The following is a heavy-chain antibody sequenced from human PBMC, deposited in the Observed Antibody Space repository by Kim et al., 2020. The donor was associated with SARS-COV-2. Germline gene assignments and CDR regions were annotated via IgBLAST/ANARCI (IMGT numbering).Heavy chain of an antibody. CDR2: INPSGGST. V-gene: IGHV1-46*01. CDR1: GYTFTSYY. D-gene: IGHD3-10*01. Sequence: ASVKVSCKASGYTFTSYYMHWVRQAPGQGLEWMGIINPSGGSTSYAQKFQGRVTMTRDTSTSTVYMELSSLRSEDTAVYYCARTPPQYYYGSGSYYTSDYWGQGTLVTVSS. J-gene: IGHJ4*02. CDR3: ARTPPQYYYGSGSYYTSDY.